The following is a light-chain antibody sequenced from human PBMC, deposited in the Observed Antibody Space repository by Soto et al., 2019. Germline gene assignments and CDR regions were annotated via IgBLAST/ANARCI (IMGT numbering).Light chain of an antibody. V-gene: IGLV2-14*01. CDR2: EVS. CDR1: SSDVGAYNY. CDR3: SSYTSSSTYV. J-gene: IGLJ1*01. Sequence: QSALTQPACVSGSPGQSITISCTATSSDVGAYNYVSWYQQHPGKAPKLMIYEVSNRPSGVSNRFSGSKSGNAASLTISGLQAEDEADYYCSSYTSSSTYVFGTGTKVTVL.